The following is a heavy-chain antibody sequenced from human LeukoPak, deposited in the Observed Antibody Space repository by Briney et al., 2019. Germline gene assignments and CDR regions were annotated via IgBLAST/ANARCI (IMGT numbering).Heavy chain of an antibody. CDR1: EFTFSSYA. D-gene: IGHD3-3*01. CDR2: ISYDGSNK. Sequence: GRSLRLSCAASEFTFSSYAMHWVRQAPGKGLEWVAVISYDGSNKYYADSVKGRFTISRDNSKNTLYLQMNSLRAEDTAVYYCAKDNRPGFLEYGMDVWGQGTTVTVSS. CDR3: AKDNRPGFLEYGMDV. J-gene: IGHJ6*02. V-gene: IGHV3-30*04.